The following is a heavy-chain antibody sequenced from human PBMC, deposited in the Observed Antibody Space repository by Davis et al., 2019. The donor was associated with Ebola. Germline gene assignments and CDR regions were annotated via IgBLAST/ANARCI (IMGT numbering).Heavy chain of an antibody. CDR1: GGSISSSSYY. Sequence: PSETLSLTCTVSGGSISSSSYYWGWIRQPPGKGLEWIGSIYYSGSTYYNPSLKSRVTISVDTSKNQSSLQLNSVTPEDTAVYYCARKSPGKAFDYWGQGTLVTVSS. CDR2: IYYSGST. D-gene: IGHD3-10*01. V-gene: IGHV4-39*07. CDR3: ARKSPGKAFDY. J-gene: IGHJ4*02.